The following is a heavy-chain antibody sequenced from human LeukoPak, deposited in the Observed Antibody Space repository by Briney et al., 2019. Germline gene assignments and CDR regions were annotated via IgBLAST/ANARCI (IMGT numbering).Heavy chain of an antibody. CDR1: GFTFSSYG. Sequence: PGGSLRLSCAASGFTFSSYGMSWVRQAPGKGLEWVSAISGSGGSTYYADSVKGRFTISRDNSKNTLYLQMNSLRAEDTAVYYCAKSLDYYDSYYLGSAWFDPWGQGTLVTVSS. V-gene: IGHV3-23*01. CDR2: ISGSGGST. CDR3: AKSLDYYDSYYLGSAWFDP. J-gene: IGHJ5*02. D-gene: IGHD3-22*01.